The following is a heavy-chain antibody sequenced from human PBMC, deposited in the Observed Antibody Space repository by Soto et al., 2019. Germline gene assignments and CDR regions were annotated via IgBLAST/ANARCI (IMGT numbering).Heavy chain of an antibody. Sequence: PVGSLRLSCSAAGFTFSTYWMCWVRQAPGKGLEWVANLKEDGTTKYYVDSVKGRFTISRDNPKNSLYLQMNSLRAEDKAIYYRARVRAWGWFDTWGQGNLLPVSS. CDR2: LKEDGTTK. J-gene: IGHJ5*02. D-gene: IGHD3-16*01. CDR1: GFTFSTYW. CDR3: ARVRAWGWFDT. V-gene: IGHV3-7*01.